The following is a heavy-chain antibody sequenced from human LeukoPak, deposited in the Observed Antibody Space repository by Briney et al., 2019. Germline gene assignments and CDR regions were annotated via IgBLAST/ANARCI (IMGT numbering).Heavy chain of an antibody. J-gene: IGHJ5*02. D-gene: IGHD6-13*01. CDR2: IYPGDSDT. Sequence: GESLKISCKGSGYSFTSYWIGWVRQMPGKGLEWMGIIYPGDSDTRYSPSFQSQVTISADKSISTAYLQWSSLKASDTAMYYCARQIAAAGTVNWFDPWGQGTLVTVSS. CDR3: ARQIAAAGTVNWFDP. CDR1: GYSFTSYW. V-gene: IGHV5-51*01.